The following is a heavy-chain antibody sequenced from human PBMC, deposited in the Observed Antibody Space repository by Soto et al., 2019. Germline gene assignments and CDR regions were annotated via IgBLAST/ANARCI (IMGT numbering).Heavy chain of an antibody. Sequence: QITLKESGPTVVKPTETLTLTCTFSGFSLTTSGVGVGWVRQSPGKAPEWLALIYWDDDKRYSTSLKSRLTFTKDTSKNLVVLTMANVDPADAATYYCAHRLLRTVFGLVKTTAIYFDFWGKGTPVVVSS. CDR3: AHRLLRTVFGLVKTTAIYFDF. D-gene: IGHD3-3*01. CDR1: GFSLTTSGVG. CDR2: IYWDDDK. J-gene: IGHJ4*02. V-gene: IGHV2-5*02.